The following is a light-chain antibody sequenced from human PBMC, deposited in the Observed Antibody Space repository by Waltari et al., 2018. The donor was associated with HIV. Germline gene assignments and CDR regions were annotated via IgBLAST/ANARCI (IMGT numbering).Light chain of an antibody. CDR3: TSYTSSSTVV. J-gene: IGLJ2*01. CDR2: AVS. CDR1: SRDVGGYNY. V-gene: IGLV2-14*01. Sequence: QSALTQPASVPGSPGQSITISCTGTSRDVGGYNYVSWYQQHPDKAPKLMIYAVSNRPSGVSNRFSGSKSGNTAFLTISGLQAEDEADYYCTSYTSSSTVVFGGGTKLTVL.